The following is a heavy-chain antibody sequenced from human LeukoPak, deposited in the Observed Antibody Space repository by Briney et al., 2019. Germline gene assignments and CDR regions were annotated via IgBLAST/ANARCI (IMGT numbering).Heavy chain of an antibody. V-gene: IGHV4-4*07. D-gene: IGHD3-22*01. Sequence: PSETLSLTCTVSGASISRYYWSWIRQSARKGLEWIGRINTSGSTKYNPSLESRVTMSVDTSKNQFSLRLSSVTAADTAVYYCARVNDYDSSRARFDYWGQGTLVTVSS. CDR1: GASISRYY. CDR2: INTSGST. J-gene: IGHJ4*02. CDR3: ARVNDYDSSRARFDY.